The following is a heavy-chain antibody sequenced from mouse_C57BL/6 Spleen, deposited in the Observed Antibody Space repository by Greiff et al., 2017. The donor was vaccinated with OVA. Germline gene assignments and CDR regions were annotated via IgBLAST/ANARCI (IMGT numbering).Heavy chain of an antibody. J-gene: IGHJ2*01. CDR1: GFTFSSYA. CDR2: ISDGGSYT. D-gene: IGHD2-2*01. CDR3: ARSIYYGSYFDY. Sequence: EVKLMESGGGLVKPGGSLKLSCAASGFTFSSYAMSWVRQTPEKRLEWVATISDGGSYTYYPDNVKGRFTISRDNAKNNLYLQMSHLKSEDTAMYYCARSIYYGSYFDYWGQGTTLTVSS. V-gene: IGHV5-4*03.